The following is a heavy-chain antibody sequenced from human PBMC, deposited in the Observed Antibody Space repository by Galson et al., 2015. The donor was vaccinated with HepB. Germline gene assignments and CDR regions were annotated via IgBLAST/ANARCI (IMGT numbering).Heavy chain of an antibody. Sequence: SLRLSCAASGFRFDAYAMHWVRQAPGKGLEWLSLISYEGRNIHYADSVRGRFTISRDNSKNMMYLQMNSLRPDDTAVYYCARVVVLSGTHLGEEDLDAWGQGVLVTVSS. D-gene: IGHD3-3*01. V-gene: IGHV3-30*04. CDR1: GFRFDAYA. CDR2: ISYEGRNI. J-gene: IGHJ5*02. CDR3: ARVVVLSGTHLGEEDLDA.